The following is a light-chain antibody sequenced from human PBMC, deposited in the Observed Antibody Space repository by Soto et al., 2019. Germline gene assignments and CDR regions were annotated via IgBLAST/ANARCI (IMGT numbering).Light chain of an antibody. CDR3: QQYNNWPET. J-gene: IGKJ1*01. CDR1: QSISGT. V-gene: IGKV3-15*01. Sequence: EIVLTQSPATLSLSPGGRATLSCRASQSISGTLAWYQQKPGQAPRPLIYGASTRATSFPARFSGSGSGTDFTLTISSLQSGDFAVYYCQQYNNWPETFGQGTKVDIK. CDR2: GAS.